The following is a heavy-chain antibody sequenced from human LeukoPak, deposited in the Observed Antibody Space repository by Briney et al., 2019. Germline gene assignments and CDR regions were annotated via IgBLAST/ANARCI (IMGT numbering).Heavy chain of an antibody. CDR1: GFTVSSNY. CDR2: ISVSGST. D-gene: IGHD2-15*01. J-gene: IGHJ4*02. V-gene: IGHV3-53*01. CDR3: AKAPVTTCSGAYCYPFDY. Sequence: GGSLRLSCAASGFTVSSNYMSWVRQGPGKGLEWVSAISVSGSTYHADSVKGRFTISRDSSKNTLYLQMNSLRAEDAAVYYCAKAPVTTCSGAYCYPFDYWGQGTLVTVSS.